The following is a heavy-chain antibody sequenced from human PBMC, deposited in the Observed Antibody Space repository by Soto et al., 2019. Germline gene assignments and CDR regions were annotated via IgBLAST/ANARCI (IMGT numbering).Heavy chain of an antibody. CDR1: GGSFSSYA. Sequence: QVHLVQSGAEVKKPGSSVKVSCKASGGSFSSYAVSWVRQAPGQGLEWMGGIIPMFGTANYAQKFHGRLTFTADESTSIVYMELSSLTSEDTAIYYCARCYSGRGGYNAFYFHGMDVWGPGTTVTVSS. CDR3: ARCYSGRGGYNAFYFHGMDV. D-gene: IGHD2-21*01. J-gene: IGHJ6*02. V-gene: IGHV1-69*01. CDR2: IIPMFGTA.